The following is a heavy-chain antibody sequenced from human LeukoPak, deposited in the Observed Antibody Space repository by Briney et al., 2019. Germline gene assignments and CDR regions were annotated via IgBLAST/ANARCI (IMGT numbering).Heavy chain of an antibody. CDR2: ISTDGAVT. Sequence: GGSLRLSCAASGFTFTSVWMHWLRQAPGGGLVWISRISTDGAVTGYADSVKGRFTISRDNAKNTLYLQMNSLRAEDTAVYYCARDRTTVTLFDNWGQGALVTVSS. J-gene: IGHJ4*02. CDR1: GFTFTSVW. CDR3: ARDRTTVTLFDN. D-gene: IGHD4-17*01. V-gene: IGHV3-74*01.